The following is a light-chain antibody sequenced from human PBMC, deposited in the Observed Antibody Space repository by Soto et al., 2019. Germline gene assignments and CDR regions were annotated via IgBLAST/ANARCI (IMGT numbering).Light chain of an antibody. CDR3: MQGTHWPYT. J-gene: IGKJ2*01. CDR1: QSPAYSDGNTY. Sequence: DVVMTQSPLSLPVTLGQSASISCRSSQSPAYSDGNTYLSWFQQRPGQSPRRLIYKVSNRDSGVPDRFSGSGSGTDFTLRISRVEAEDVGLYFCMQGTHWPYTFGQGTKREIK. CDR2: KVS. V-gene: IGKV2-30*01.